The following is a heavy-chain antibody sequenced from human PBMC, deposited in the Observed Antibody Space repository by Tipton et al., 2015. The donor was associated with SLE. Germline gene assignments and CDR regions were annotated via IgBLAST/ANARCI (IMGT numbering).Heavy chain of an antibody. Sequence: TLSLTCAVYGGSFSGYYWSWIRQPPGKGLEWIGEINHSGSTNYNPSLKSRVTISVDTSKNQFSLKLSSVTAADTAVYYCARDLRNNHGPLGYYYYYYMDVWGKGTTVTVSS. CDR3: ARDLRNNHGPLGYYYYYYMDV. CDR2: INHSGST. V-gene: IGHV4-34*01. CDR1: GGSFSGYY. J-gene: IGHJ6*03. D-gene: IGHD1-14*01.